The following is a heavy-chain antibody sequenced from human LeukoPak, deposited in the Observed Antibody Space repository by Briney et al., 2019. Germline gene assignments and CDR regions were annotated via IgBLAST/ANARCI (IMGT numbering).Heavy chain of an antibody. J-gene: IGHJ4*02. D-gene: IGHD6-6*01. V-gene: IGHV4-59*01. CDR2: IYYSGST. Sequence: ASETLSLTCTVSGGSISSYYWSWIRQPPGKGLEWIGYIYYSGSTNYNPSLKSRVTISVDTSKNQFSLKLSSVTAADTAVYYCARGTIAARFDYWGQGTLVSVYS. CDR1: GGSISSYY. CDR3: ARGTIAARFDY.